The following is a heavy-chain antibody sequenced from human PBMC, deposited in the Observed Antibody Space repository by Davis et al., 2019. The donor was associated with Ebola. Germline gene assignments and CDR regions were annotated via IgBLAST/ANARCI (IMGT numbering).Heavy chain of an antibody. Sequence: PSETLSLTCTVSGASVSGHYWNWFRQPPGKGLEWIGFVSGSGRTSYNPSLKSRVTISVDTSNNQFSLKLYSVTAADTALYYCAERGGSVWGQGTLVTVSS. D-gene: IGHD3-16*01. CDR3: AERGGSV. CDR1: GASVSGHY. J-gene: IGHJ4*02. V-gene: IGHV4-59*02. CDR2: VSGSGRT.